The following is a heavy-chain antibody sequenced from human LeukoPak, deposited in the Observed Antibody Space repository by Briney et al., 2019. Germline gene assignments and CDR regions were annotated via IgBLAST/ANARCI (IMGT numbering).Heavy chain of an antibody. CDR2: IYAKGDT. V-gene: IGHV3-66*01. CDR3: ARDGVNGWDALNI. CDR1: GFTVTTNY. J-gene: IGHJ3*02. Sequence: GGSLRLSCAASGFTVTTNYMTWVRQAPGKGLEWVSPIYAKGDTKFADSVKGRFSTSRDTAKNTLYLQMNSLTAEDTAVYYCARDGVNGWDALNIWGQGTLVTVSS. D-gene: IGHD1-1*01.